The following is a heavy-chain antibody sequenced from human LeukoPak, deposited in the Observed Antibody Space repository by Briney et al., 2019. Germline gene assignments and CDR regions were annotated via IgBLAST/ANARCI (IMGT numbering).Heavy chain of an antibody. D-gene: IGHD2-2*01. CDR1: GFTFSSYA. J-gene: IGHJ4*02. Sequence: PGGSLRLFCAASGFTFSSYAMSWVRQAPGKGLELVSAISGSGGSTYYADSVKGRFTISRDNSKNTLFLQMNSLRAEDTALYYCAKDGGKVVPIGVYFDYWGQGALVTVSS. V-gene: IGHV3-23*01. CDR3: AKDGGKVVPIGVYFDY. CDR2: ISGSGGST.